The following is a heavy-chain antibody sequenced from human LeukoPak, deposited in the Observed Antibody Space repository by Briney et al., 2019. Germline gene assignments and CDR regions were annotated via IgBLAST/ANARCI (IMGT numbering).Heavy chain of an antibody. CDR1: GGSISSSNW. CDR3: ARAPLYYDFWGGLIGYRLNAFDI. V-gene: IGHV4-4*02. CDR2: IYHSRST. J-gene: IGHJ3*02. D-gene: IGHD3-3*01. Sequence: SETLSLTCAVSGGSISSSNWWSWVRQPPGKGLEWIGEIYHSRSTNYNPSLKSRVTISVDTSKNQFSLKLSSVTAADTAVYYCARAPLYYDFWGGLIGYRLNAFDIWGQGTMVTVSS.